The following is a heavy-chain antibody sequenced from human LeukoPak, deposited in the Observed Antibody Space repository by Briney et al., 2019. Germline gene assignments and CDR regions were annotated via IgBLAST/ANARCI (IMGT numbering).Heavy chain of an antibody. J-gene: IGHJ4*02. Sequence: GGSLRLSCAASGFTFSSYAMHWFRQAPGKGLEWVAVISYDGSNKYYADSVKGRFTISRDNSKNTLYLQMNSLRAEDTAVYYCARGVLFDYWGQGTLVTVSS. CDR3: ARGVLFDY. V-gene: IGHV3-30-3*01. CDR1: GFTFSSYA. CDR2: ISYDGSNK.